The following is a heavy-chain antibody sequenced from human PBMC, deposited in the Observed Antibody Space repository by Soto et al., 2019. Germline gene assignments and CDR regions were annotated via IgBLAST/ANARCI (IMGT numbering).Heavy chain of an antibody. CDR1: GGSISSYY. Sequence: SETLSLTCTVSGGSISSYYWTWIRQPTGKGLEWFGYIYYSGSTNYNPSLKSRVTISVDTSKNQFSLKLSSVTAADTAVYYCARLLDYDILTGIYYYYYYMDVWGKGTTVTVSS. J-gene: IGHJ6*03. V-gene: IGHV4-59*08. CDR2: IYYSGST. D-gene: IGHD3-9*01. CDR3: ARLLDYDILTGIYYYYYYMDV.